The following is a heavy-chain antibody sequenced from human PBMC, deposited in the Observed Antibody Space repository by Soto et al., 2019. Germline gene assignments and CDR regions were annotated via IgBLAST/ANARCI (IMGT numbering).Heavy chain of an antibody. D-gene: IGHD1-26*01. CDR3: TRHPDSGSYLSTFYFNY. Sequence: GESLKISCAASGFTFSGSAMHWVRQASGKGLEWVGRIRSKANSYATAYAASVKGRFTISRDDSKNTAYLQMNSLKTEDTAVYYCTRHPDSGSYLSTFYFNYWGQGTLVTVSS. CDR2: IRSKANSYAT. CDR1: GFTFSGSA. V-gene: IGHV3-73*01. J-gene: IGHJ4*02.